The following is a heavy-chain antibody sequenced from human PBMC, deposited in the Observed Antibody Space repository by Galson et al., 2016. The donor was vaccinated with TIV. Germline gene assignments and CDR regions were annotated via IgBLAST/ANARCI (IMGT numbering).Heavy chain of an antibody. V-gene: IGHV3-7*01. CDR1: GFTFNYYW. CDR2: INQYGSET. Sequence: SLRLSCAASGFTFNYYWMSWVRQAPGEGLEWVANINQYGSETYYVDSVRGRFTISRDNAKTSLFLQMNSLRPDDTAMYYCATRGYYFEHWGQGTMVSVSS. J-gene: IGHJ4*02. CDR3: ATRGYYFEH. D-gene: IGHD3-10*01.